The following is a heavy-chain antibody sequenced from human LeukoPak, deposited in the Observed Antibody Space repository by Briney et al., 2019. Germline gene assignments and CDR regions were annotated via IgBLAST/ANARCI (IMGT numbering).Heavy chain of an antibody. CDR1: GFTFSGYA. Sequence: GGSLRLSCAASGFTFSGYAMRWVRQAPGKGLEWIAAITSGDNTYYADSVKGRFTISRDKSKSTLYLEMNGLRAEDTAVYHCARAYGSSWYDYWGQGTLVTVSS. J-gene: IGHJ4*02. CDR3: ARAYGSSWYDY. V-gene: IGHV3-23*01. CDR2: ITSGDNT. D-gene: IGHD6-13*01.